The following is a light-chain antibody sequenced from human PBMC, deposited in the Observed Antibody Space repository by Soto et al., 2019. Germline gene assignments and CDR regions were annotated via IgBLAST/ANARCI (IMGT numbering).Light chain of an antibody. CDR2: DAS. CDR1: ESVTSY. Sequence: EIVLTQSPATLSLSPGDRATLSCRASESVTSYLAWYQHKSGQAPRLLIYDASNRATGIPARFSGSGSGTDFTLTISSLEAEDFAVYYCQKRYSWPLTFGGGTKVEIK. V-gene: IGKV3-11*01. J-gene: IGKJ4*01. CDR3: QKRYSWPLT.